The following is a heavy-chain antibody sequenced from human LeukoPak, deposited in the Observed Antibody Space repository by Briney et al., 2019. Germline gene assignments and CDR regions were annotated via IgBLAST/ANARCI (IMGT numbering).Heavy chain of an antibody. V-gene: IGHV4-59*01. J-gene: IGHJ4*02. CDR1: GGSISSYY. D-gene: IGHD3-9*01. CDR3: ARETDILTGLNYFDY. CDR2: IYYSGST. Sequence: KPSETLSLXCTVSGGSISSYYWSWIRLPPGKGLEWIGYIYYSGSTNYNPSLKSRVTISVDTSKNQFSLKLSSVTAADTAVYYCARETDILTGLNYFDYWGQGTLVTVSS.